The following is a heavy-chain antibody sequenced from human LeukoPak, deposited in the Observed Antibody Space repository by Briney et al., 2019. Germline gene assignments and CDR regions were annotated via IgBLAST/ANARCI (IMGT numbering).Heavy chain of an antibody. CDR2: ISYDGSNK. D-gene: IGHD1-26*01. CDR1: GFTFTKFP. V-gene: IGHV3-30*04. J-gene: IGHJ4*02. CDR3: ASPEVGASPL. Sequence: GGSLRLSCAASGFTFTKFPMHWVRQAPGKGLEWVALISYDGSNKYYADSVKGRFTISRDNSKNTLYLQTNSLRAEDTAVYYCASPEVGASPLWGQGTLVTVSS.